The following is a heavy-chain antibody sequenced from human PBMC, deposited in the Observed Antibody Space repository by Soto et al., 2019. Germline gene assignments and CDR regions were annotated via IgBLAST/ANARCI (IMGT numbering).Heavy chain of an antibody. CDR3: ARTEEGSHPILWCDS. V-gene: IGHV3-23*01. J-gene: IGHJ4*02. Sequence: EVQLLESGGDLVKPGGSLRLSCAASGFTFATYTMSWVRQAPGKGLEWISGITTSAGSTYYADSVKGRFTISRDNYKNTLFLQMNGLRVEDTAMYYCARTEEGSHPILWCDSWGQGALVTVSS. CDR2: ITTSAGST. D-gene: IGHD2-21*01. CDR1: GFTFATYT.